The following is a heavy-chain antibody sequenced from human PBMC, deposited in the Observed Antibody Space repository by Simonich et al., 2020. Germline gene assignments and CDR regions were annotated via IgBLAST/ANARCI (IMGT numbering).Heavy chain of an antibody. CDR1: GFTFSSYS. CDR3: ARDVDTAMVFDY. V-gene: IGHV3-21*01. D-gene: IGHD5-18*01. Sequence: EVQLVESGGGLVKPGGSLSLSCAASGFTFSSYSMNWVRQAPGKGLEWGSSISSSSSYINYADSVKGRFTISRDNAKNSLYLQMNSLRAEDTAVYYCARDVDTAMVFDYWGQGTLVTVSS. J-gene: IGHJ4*02. CDR2: ISSSSSYI.